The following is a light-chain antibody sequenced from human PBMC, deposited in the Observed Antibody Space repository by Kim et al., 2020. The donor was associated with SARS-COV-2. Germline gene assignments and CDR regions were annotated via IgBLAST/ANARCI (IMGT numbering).Light chain of an antibody. CDR1: QSLVDRNGNTY. J-gene: IGKJ4*01. V-gene: IGKV2-30*01. CDR3: MQGTHWPLT. Sequence: PAAISCRSSQSLVDRNGNTYLIWLQQTPGQPPRRLIYKVSNRDSGVPARFCGSGAGTDFTLKIIRVEAEDVEVYYCMQGTHWPLTFGGGNEVDIK. CDR2: KVS.